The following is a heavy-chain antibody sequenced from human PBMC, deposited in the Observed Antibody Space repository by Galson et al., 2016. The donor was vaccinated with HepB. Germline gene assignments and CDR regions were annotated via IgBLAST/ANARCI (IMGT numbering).Heavy chain of an antibody. CDR1: GFIVSGRY. V-gene: IGHV3-53*01. CDR3: VRGENGMDV. CDR2: IDDTGGT. J-gene: IGHJ6*02. Sequence: SLRLSCAASGFIVSGRYMSWVRQAPGKGLECIAVIDDTGGTHYVDSVQGRFIISRDNSRNTLYLQMNSLRAEDTAVYYCVRGENGMDVWGQGTTVTVS.